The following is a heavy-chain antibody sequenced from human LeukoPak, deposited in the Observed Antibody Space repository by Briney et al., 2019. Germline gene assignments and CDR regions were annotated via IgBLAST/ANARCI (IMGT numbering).Heavy chain of an antibody. Sequence: GGSLRLSCAASGFTFSSYWMSWVRQAPGKGLEWVANIKQDGSEKYYVDSVKGRFTISRDNAKNSLYLQMNSLRAEDKAVYYCARDHGIAAAAVYYYYMDVWGKGTTVTVSS. D-gene: IGHD6-13*01. CDR1: GFTFSSYW. J-gene: IGHJ6*03. CDR3: ARDHGIAAAAVYYYYMDV. CDR2: IKQDGSEK. V-gene: IGHV3-7*01.